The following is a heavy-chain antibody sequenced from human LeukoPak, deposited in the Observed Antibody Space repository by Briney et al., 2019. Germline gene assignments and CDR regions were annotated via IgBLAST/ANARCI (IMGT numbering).Heavy chain of an antibody. Sequence: GGPLRPSCAASGFTFSSYAMGWVRQAPGKGLDGVSAISGSGGSKYYADSVKGRFTISRDNSKNTLYLQMNSLRAEDTAVYYCAKEIVVVPAANTDYWGQGTLVTVSS. V-gene: IGHV3-23*01. CDR1: GFTFSSYA. CDR3: AKEIVVVPAANTDY. J-gene: IGHJ4*02. CDR2: ISGSGGSK. D-gene: IGHD2-2*01.